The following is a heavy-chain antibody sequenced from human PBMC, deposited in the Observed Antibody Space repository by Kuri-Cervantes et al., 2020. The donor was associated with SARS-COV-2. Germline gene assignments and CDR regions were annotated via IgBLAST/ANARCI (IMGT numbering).Heavy chain of an antibody. V-gene: IGHV3-53*01. CDR3: AKDQWELLLNYYYGMDV. D-gene: IGHD1-26*01. CDR1: GFTVSSNY. Sequence: ESLKISCAASGFTVSSNYMSWVRQAPGKGLEWVSVIYSGGSTYYADSVKGRFTISRDNSKNTLYLQMNSLRAEDTAVYYCAKDQWELLLNYYYGMDVWGQGTTVTVSS. CDR2: IYSGGST. J-gene: IGHJ6*02.